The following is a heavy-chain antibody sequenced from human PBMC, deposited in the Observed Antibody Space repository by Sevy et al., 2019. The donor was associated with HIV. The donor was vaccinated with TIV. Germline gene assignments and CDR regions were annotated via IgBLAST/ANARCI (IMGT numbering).Heavy chain of an antibody. D-gene: IGHD2-15*01. Sequence: GGSLRLSCAAPGFTFSSYWMHWVRQAPGKGPVWVSGVNSDGSSTNYADSVKGRFTMSRDSAKNTLYLQMNSLRAEDTAVYFCVAANTWQDYWGQGTLVTVSS. CDR2: VNSDGSST. CDR1: GFTFSSYW. J-gene: IGHJ4*02. CDR3: VAANTWQDY. V-gene: IGHV3-74*01.